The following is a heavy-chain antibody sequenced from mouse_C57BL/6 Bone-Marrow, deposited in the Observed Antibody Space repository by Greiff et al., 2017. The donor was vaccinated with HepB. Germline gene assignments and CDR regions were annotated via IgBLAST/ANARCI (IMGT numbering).Heavy chain of an antibody. J-gene: IGHJ3*01. Sequence: QVQLQQPGAELVMPGASVKLSCKASGYTFTSYWMHWVKQRPGQGLEWIGEIDPSDSYTNYNQKFKGKSTLTVDKSSSTAYMQLSSLTSEDSAVYYCARSIPPPFAYWGQGTLVTVSA. V-gene: IGHV1-69*01. CDR2: IDPSDSYT. CDR3: ARSIPPPFAY. CDR1: GYTFTSYW.